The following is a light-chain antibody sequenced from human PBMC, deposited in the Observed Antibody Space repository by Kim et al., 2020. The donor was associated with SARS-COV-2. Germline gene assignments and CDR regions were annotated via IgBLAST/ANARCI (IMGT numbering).Light chain of an antibody. CDR1: QGMSTA. V-gene: IGKV1-13*02. CDR3: QHFNSYFIT. Sequence: ASLGDRVTITCRASQGMSTAVAWYQQKPGKAPKLLIYLASNLETGVPSRFSGSGSGTDFTLTINNLQPEDFATYYCQHFNSYFITFGGGTKVDIK. J-gene: IGKJ4*01. CDR2: LAS.